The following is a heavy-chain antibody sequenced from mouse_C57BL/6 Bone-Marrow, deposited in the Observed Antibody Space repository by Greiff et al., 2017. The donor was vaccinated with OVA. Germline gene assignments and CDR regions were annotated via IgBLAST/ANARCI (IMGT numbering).Heavy chain of an antibody. D-gene: IGHD2-3*01. J-gene: IGHJ2*01. CDR3: SRDGYYVDY. CDR2: IDPEDGET. Sequence: VKLKESGAELVKPGASVTLSCTASGLTINDYYMHWVKQRTDQGLEWIVRIDPEDGETKYAPKFQFKATITSDTSSNTAYLQRSRLTSGDTAVYYCSRDGYYVDYWGEGTTLTVSS. V-gene: IGHV14-2*01. CDR1: GLTINDYY.